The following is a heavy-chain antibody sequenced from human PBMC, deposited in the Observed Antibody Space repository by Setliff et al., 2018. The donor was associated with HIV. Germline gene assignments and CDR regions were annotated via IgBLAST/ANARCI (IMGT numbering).Heavy chain of an antibody. V-gene: IGHV1-18*01. D-gene: IGHD5-12*01. CDR1: GYTFTNNG. J-gene: IGHJ6*03. CDR2: INVHNHNT. Sequence: ASVKVSCKASGYTFTNNGLSWVRQAPGQGLEWMGWINVHNHNTNYAQKFQGRVSMTTDTSTNTAYMELRSLRPDDTAVYYCARDLGGYDDEGYYYYMDVWGKGAKVTVSS. CDR3: ARDLGGYDDEGYYYYMDV.